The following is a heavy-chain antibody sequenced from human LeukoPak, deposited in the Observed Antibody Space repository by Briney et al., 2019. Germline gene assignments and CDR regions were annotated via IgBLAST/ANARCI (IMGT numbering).Heavy chain of an antibody. CDR2: INHSGST. D-gene: IGHD1-1*01. V-gene: IGHV4-34*01. CDR3: ARTRGWYNPFAY. Sequence: PSETLSLTCAVYGGSFSGYYWSWIRQPPGKGLEWIGEINHSGSTNYNPSLKSRVTISVDTSKNQFSLKLSSVTAADTAVYYCARTRGWYNPFAYWGREPWSPSPQ. J-gene: IGHJ4*02. CDR1: GGSFSGYY.